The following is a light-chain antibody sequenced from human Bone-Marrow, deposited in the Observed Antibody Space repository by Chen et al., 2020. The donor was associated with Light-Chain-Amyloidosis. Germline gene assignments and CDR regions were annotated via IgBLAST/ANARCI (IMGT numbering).Light chain of an antibody. CDR1: TLSKQY. CDR3: QSVDMSGPYVV. CDR2: KDS. J-gene: IGLJ2*01. Sequence: SSELTQPPSVSVSPGQTARISCSGDTLSKQYSYWYQQKAGQVPAVVIYKDSERPSGVPQRFSGSSSGTTVTLTISGVQADVEADYYCQSVDMSGPYVVFGGGTKLTVL. V-gene: IGLV3-25*03.